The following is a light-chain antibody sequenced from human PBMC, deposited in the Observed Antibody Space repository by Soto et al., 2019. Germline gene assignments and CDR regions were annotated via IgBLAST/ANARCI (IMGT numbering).Light chain of an antibody. CDR1: SSHIGATYD. V-gene: IGLV1-40*01. J-gene: IGLJ2*01. Sequence: QSVLTQPPSVSGAPGQRVTISCAGSSSHIGATYDIHWYQQLPGAAPRLLIYGNSNRPSGVPDRFAGSKSGTSASLAIIGLQAEDEADYYCSSYTNSNTLAFGGGTKLTVL. CDR2: GNS. CDR3: SSYTNSNTLA.